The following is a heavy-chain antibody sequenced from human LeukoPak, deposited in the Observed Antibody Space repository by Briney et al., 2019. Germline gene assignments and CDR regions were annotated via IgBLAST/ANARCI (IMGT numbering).Heavy chain of an antibody. CDR1: GGSISSSSYY. J-gene: IGHJ4*02. CDR2: IYYSGST. V-gene: IGHV4-39*01. Sequence: NPSETLSLTCTVSGGSISSSSYYWGWIRQPPGKGLEWIGRIYYSGSTYYNPSLKSRVTISVDTSKNQFSLKLSSVTAADTGVYYCARLGFGEYYFGYWGQGTLVTVSS. CDR3: ARLGFGEYYFGY. D-gene: IGHD3-10*01.